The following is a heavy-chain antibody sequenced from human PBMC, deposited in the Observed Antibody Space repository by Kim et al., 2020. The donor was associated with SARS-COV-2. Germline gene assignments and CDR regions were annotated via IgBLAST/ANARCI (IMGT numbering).Heavy chain of an antibody. V-gene: IGHV3-7*01. CDR2: IRQDGSEK. Sequence: GGSLRLSCAASGFTFTNHWMSWVRQAPGRGLEWVANIRQDGSEKSYVDSVKGRFTISRDNAKNSLYLQMNSLRAEDTALYYCARVPKGDYYGMDVWGQGTTVTVSS. CDR3: ARVPKGDYYGMDV. J-gene: IGHJ6*02. CDR1: GFTFTNHW.